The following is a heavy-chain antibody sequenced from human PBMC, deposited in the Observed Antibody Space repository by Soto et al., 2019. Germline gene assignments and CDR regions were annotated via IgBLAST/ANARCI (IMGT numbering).Heavy chain of an antibody. V-gene: IGHV5-51*01. D-gene: IGHD1-26*01. J-gene: IGHJ4*02. CDR2: IYPGDSDT. CDR3: ARYSGSYWHYLDF. Sequence: PGESLKISCKGSGYSFASHWVAWVRQMPEKDLEWIGTIYPGDSDTKYSSAFRGHVTISADTSVSTAYLQWRSLEATGSAIYYCARYSGSYWHYLDFWGQGTLVTVSS. CDR1: GYSFASHW.